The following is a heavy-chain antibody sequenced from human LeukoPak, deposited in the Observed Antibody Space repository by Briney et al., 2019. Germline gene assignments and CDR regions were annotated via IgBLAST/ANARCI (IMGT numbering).Heavy chain of an antibody. Sequence: GGSLRLSCAASGFTFSSYGMHWVRQAPGKGLEWVAVIWYDGSNKYYADSVKGRFTISRDNSKNTLYLQMNSLRAEDTAVYYCARGRTGYQLLGSFDYWGQGTLVTVSS. J-gene: IGHJ4*02. CDR3: ARGRTGYQLLGSFDY. CDR2: IWYDGSNK. V-gene: IGHV3-33*01. CDR1: GFTFSSYG. D-gene: IGHD2-2*01.